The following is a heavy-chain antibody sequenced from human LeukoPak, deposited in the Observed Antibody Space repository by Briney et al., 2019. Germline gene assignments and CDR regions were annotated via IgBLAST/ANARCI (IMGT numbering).Heavy chain of an antibody. V-gene: IGHV4-34*01. CDR3: ARGNFNVDVWRAPRPRKKFYGMDV. CDR2: INHSGST. J-gene: IGHJ6*02. D-gene: IGHD3-3*01. Sequence: SETLSLTCAVYGGSFSGYYWSWIRQPPGKGLEWIGEINHSGSTNYNPSLKSRVTISVDTSKNQFSLKLSSVTAADTAVYYCARGNFNVDVWRAPRPRKKFYGMDVWGQGTAVSVSS. CDR1: GGSFSGYY.